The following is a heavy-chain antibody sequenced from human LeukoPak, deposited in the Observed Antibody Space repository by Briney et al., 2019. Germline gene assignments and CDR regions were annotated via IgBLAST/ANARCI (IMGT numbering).Heavy chain of an antibody. CDR3: ARGQGSYYSGFDY. CDR1: GFTFSSYA. CDR2: IYSGGST. D-gene: IGHD1-26*01. Sequence: PGGPLRLSCAASGFTFSSYAMSWVRQAPGKGLEWVSVIYSGGSTYYADSVKGRFTISRDNSKNTLYLQMNSLRAEDTAVYYCARGQGSYYSGFDYWGQGTLVTVSS. V-gene: IGHV3-53*01. J-gene: IGHJ4*02.